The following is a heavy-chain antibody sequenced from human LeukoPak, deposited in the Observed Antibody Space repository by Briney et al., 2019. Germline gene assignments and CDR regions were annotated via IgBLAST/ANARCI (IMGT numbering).Heavy chain of an antibody. CDR3: ARGSSGTYYDFWSGRVHYYYYMDV. D-gene: IGHD3-3*01. CDR1: GGSISSNNW. CDR2: ISHSGST. J-gene: IGHJ6*03. V-gene: IGHV4-4*01. Sequence: SETLSLTCAVSGGSISSNNWWSWVRPPPGKGLEWIGEISHSGSTNYNPSLKSRVTISVDTSKNQFPLKLSSVTAADTAVYCCARGSSGTYYDFWSGRVHYYYYMDVWGKGTTVTVSS.